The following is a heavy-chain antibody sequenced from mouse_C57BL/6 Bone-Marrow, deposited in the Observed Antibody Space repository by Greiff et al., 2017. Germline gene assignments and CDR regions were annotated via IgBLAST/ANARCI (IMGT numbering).Heavy chain of an antibody. D-gene: IGHD1-1*01. V-gene: IGHV1-55*01. CDR1: GYTFTSYW. CDR2: IYPGSGST. J-gene: IGHJ2*01. CDR3: ARNGDGSSCYFDY. Sequence: QVHVKQPGAELVKPGASVKMSCKASGYTFTSYWITWVKQRPGQGLEWIGDIYPGSGSTNYNEKFKSKATLTVDTSSSTAYMQLSSLTSEDSAVYYCARNGDGSSCYFDYWGQGTTLTVSS.